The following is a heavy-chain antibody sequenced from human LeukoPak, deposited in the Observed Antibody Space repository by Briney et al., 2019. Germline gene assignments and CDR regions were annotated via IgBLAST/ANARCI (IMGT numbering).Heavy chain of an antibody. J-gene: IGHJ6*03. Sequence: PSQTLSLTCVVSGGSMSSGGYSWSWIWQPPGKGLEWIGYIYYSGTTYYNPSLKSRVTISVDTSKNQVSVKLSSVTAADTAVYYCARVPGAMYYYHYMDVWGKGTTVTVSS. D-gene: IGHD2-2*01. CDR3: ARVPGAMYYYHYMDV. V-gene: IGHV4-30-4*07. CDR1: GGSMSSGGYS. CDR2: IYYSGTT.